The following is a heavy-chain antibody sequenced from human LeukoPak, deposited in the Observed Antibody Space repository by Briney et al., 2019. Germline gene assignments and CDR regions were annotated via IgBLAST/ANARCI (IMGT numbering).Heavy chain of an antibody. CDR2: ISYDGSNK. D-gene: IGHD2-2*01. CDR3: AKFGYCSSSSCYDAFDI. CDR1: GFTFSSYG. J-gene: IGHJ3*02. V-gene: IGHV3-30*18. Sequence: GGSLRLSCAASGFTFSSYGTDWARQAPGKGLEWVAVISYDGSNKYYADSVKGRFTISRDNSKNTLYLQMNSLRAEDTAVYYCAKFGYCSSSSCYDAFDIWGQGTMVTVSS.